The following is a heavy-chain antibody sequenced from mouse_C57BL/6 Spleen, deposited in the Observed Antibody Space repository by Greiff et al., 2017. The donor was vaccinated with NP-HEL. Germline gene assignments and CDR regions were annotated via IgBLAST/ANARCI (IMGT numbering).Heavy chain of an antibody. D-gene: IGHD1-1*01. V-gene: IGHV1-18*01. J-gene: IGHJ4*01. Sequence: EVKLQESGPELVKPGASVKIPCKASGYTFTDYNMDWVKQSHGKSLEWIGDINPNNGGTIYNQKFKGKATLTVDKSSSTAYMELRSLTSEDTAVYYCARPTVVAHYYAMDYWGQGTSVTVSS. CDR2: INPNNGGT. CDR1: GYTFTDYN. CDR3: ARPTVVAHYYAMDY.